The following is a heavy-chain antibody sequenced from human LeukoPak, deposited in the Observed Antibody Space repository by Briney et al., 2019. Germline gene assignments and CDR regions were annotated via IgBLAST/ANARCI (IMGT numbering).Heavy chain of an antibody. CDR2: ISDSGGST. J-gene: IGHJ4*02. CDR1: AFTFSSYA. V-gene: IGHV3-23*01. Sequence: GGNLRLYCAAAAFTFSSYAMSWVRPAPGLGLEWVTAISDSGGSTSYADSVKGRFTISRDNSKNTLYLQIDSLRAEDTAVYDCAKDEDDWGQGTLVTVSA. CDR3: AKDEDD.